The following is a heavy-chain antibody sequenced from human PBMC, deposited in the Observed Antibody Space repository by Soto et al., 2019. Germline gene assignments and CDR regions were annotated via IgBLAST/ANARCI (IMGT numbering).Heavy chain of an antibody. CDR3: ARRCSSTFLNFEY. D-gene: IGHD2-15*01. J-gene: IGHJ4*02. V-gene: IGHV5-51*01. CDR2: IYPGDSDT. CDR1: GYSFTNYW. Sequence: GESLKISCKGSGYSFTNYWIGWVRQMPGKGLEWMGIIYPGDSDTRYSPSFRGQVTISVDKSISTAYLQWSSLKASDTAMYYCARRCSSTFLNFEYWGQGTLVTVSS.